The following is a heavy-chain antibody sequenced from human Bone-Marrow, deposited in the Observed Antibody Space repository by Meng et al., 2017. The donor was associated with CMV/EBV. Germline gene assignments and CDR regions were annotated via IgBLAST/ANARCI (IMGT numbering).Heavy chain of an antibody. D-gene: IGHD3-16*01. CDR3: ARAQGGRAFDI. Sequence: SCKTSGGTFSNYAITWVRQAPGQGLEWVAVISYDGSNKYYADSVKGRFTISRDNSKNTLYLQMNSLRAEDTAVYYCARAQGGRAFDIWGQGTMVTVSS. J-gene: IGHJ3*02. CDR2: ISYDGSNK. V-gene: IGHV3-30*16. CDR1: GGTFSNYA.